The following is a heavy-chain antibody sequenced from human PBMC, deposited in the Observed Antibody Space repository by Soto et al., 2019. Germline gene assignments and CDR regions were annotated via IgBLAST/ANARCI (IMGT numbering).Heavy chain of an antibody. Sequence: QITLKESGPTLVKPTQTLTLTCTFSGFSLSTNGVCVGWIRQPPGKALEWLALIYWDDSKHYSPSLNSRLTITKDTSSNLVVLTMTDMDPVDTATYYCAKKGGGDYILGYWGQGTLVTVSS. CDR1: GFSLSTNGVC. CDR2: IYWDDSK. D-gene: IGHD4-17*01. CDR3: AKKGGGDYILGY. J-gene: IGHJ4*02. V-gene: IGHV2-5*02.